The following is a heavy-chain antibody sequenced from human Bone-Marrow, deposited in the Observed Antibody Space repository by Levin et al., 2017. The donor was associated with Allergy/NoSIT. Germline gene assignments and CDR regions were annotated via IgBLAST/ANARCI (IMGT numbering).Heavy chain of an antibody. D-gene: IGHD1-1*01. CDR3: VRDLRYNWNDVDF. V-gene: IGHV1-18*01. Sequence: GASVKVSCKASGYTFTNYGVTWVRQAPGQGLEWMGLISANNGNTDYAQNFQGRVTMTIDTSTSTAYMELRSLRSDDTALYYCVRDLRYNWNDVDFWGQGTLVTVSS. CDR2: ISANNGNT. J-gene: IGHJ4*02. CDR1: GYTFTNYG.